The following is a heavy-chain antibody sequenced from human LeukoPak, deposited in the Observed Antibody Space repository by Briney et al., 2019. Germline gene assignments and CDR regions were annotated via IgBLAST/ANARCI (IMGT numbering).Heavy chain of an antibody. D-gene: IGHD3-10*01. Sequence: ASVKVSCKASGYTSTSYYMHWVRQAPGQGLEWMGIINPSGGSTSYAQKFQGRVTMTRDTSTSTVYMELSSLRSEDTAVYYCAIMVRGDHFDYWGQGTLVTVSS. J-gene: IGHJ4*02. CDR3: AIMVRGDHFDY. CDR2: INPSGGST. V-gene: IGHV1-46*01. CDR1: GYTSTSYY.